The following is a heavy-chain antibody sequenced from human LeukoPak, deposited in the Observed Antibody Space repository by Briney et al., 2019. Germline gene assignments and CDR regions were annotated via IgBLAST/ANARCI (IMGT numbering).Heavy chain of an antibody. Sequence: ASVKVSCKASGYTFTSYDINWVRQATGQGLGWMGWMNPNSGNTGYAQKFQGRVTMTRNTSISTAYMELSSLRSEDTAVYYCARGYSGYGGHAFDIWGQGTMVTVSS. J-gene: IGHJ3*02. CDR2: MNPNSGNT. CDR1: GYTFTSYD. V-gene: IGHV1-8*01. CDR3: ARGYSGYGGHAFDI. D-gene: IGHD5-12*01.